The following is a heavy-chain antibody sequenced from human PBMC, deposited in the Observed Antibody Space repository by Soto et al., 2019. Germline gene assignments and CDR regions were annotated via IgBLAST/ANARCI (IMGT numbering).Heavy chain of an antibody. CDR1: GYIFVNYG. CDR3: AMVDLCVTPTPQDG. CDR2: ISPYTGNT. V-gene: IGHV1-18*01. J-gene: IGHJ6*02. Sequence: QVQLEQSGDEVKKPGASVKVSCKASGYIFVNYGIAWVRQAPGQGLEWLGWISPYTGNTYYASKVQGRLTLTTDTSPSGAFMDLGSLTSADTAVYYWAMVDLCVTPTPQDGWGQGTTVTVSS. D-gene: IGHD2-15*01.